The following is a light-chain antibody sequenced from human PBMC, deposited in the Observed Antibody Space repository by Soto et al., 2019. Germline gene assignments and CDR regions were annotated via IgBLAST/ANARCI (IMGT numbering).Light chain of an antibody. V-gene: IGKV1-5*01. CDR1: QSVTDW. Sequence: DIQMTQSPSTLSASVGDRVTITCRASQSVTDWLAWYQQKPGKAPNLLIYDASRLQSGIPSRFGGSGSETEFTLTISSLQPDDFATYYCQQYTTYPYTFGQGTKLEIK. CDR3: QQYTTYPYT. J-gene: IGKJ2*01. CDR2: DAS.